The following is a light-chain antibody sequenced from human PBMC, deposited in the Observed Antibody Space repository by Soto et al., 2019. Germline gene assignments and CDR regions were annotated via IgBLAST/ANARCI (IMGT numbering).Light chain of an antibody. CDR2: DAF. Sequence: VLTQSPATLSLSPGERATLSCRASQSVGTDLAWYQQKPGQAPRLLIFDAFKRAAAFPARFSGSGPGTDFTLTISSLEPTDFAVYYCQHRSASFSFGRVTKVEIK. CDR1: QSVGTD. J-gene: IGKJ3*01. CDR3: QHRSASFS. V-gene: IGKV3-11*01.